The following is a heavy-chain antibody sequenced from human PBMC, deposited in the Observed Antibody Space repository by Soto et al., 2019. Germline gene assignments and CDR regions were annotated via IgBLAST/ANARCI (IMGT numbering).Heavy chain of an antibody. J-gene: IGHJ6*02. CDR2: IYWVDDK. CDR1: GFSLSTSGVG. Sequence: QITLKESGPTLVKPTQTLTLTCTFSGFSLSTSGVGVGWIRQPPGKALEWLALIYWVDDKRYSPSLKSRLTITKDTSNSQVVLTMTHMDPVDTATYYCAHRGYDGDYYYGMDVWGQGTTVTVSS. D-gene: IGHD5-12*01. V-gene: IGHV2-5*02. CDR3: AHRGYDGDYYYGMDV.